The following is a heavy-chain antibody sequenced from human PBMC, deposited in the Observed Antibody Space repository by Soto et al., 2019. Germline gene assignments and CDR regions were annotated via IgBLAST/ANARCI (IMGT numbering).Heavy chain of an antibody. J-gene: IGHJ6*02. D-gene: IGHD2-15*01. Sequence: QVQLVQSGAEVKKPGSSVKVSCKASGGTFSSYAISWVRQAPGQGLEWMGGIIPIFGTANYAQKFQGRVTNTADKATSTAYMELSSLRAEDTAVYYCSRDSGDCSGGSCYYYGMYVWGQGTTVTFSS. CDR2: IIPIFGTA. V-gene: IGHV1-69*06. CDR1: GGTFSSYA. CDR3: SRDSGDCSGGSCYYYGMYV.